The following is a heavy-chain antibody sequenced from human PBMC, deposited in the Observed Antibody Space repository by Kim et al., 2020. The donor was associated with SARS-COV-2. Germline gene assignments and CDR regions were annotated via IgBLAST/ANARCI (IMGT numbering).Heavy chain of an antibody. V-gene: IGHV3-30*18. J-gene: IGHJ1*01. Sequence: GGSLRLSCAASGFTFRTFGMHWVRQAPGKGLEWLAAISNDGSIKFYVDSVKGRFIISRDNSKNMLFLQMNSLKPEDTAMYHCAKVHYDSSGYTFHNWGQG. CDR3: AKVHYDSSGYTFHN. CDR1: GFTFRTFG. D-gene: IGHD3-22*01. CDR2: ISNDGSIK.